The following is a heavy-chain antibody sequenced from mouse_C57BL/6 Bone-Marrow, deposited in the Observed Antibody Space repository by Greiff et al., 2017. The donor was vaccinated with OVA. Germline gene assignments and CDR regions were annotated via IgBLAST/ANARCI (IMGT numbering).Heavy chain of an antibody. J-gene: IGHJ3*01. Sequence: EVKVEESGGGLVQPGGSMKLSCVASGFTFSNYWMNWVRQSPEKGLEWVAQIRLKSDNYATHYAESVKGRFTISRDDAKSSVYLQMNNLRAEDTGIYYCTVDGYYWFAYWGQGTLVTVSA. V-gene: IGHV6-3*01. CDR3: TVDGYYWFAY. CDR2: IRLKSDNYAT. CDR1: GFTFSNYW. D-gene: IGHD2-3*01.